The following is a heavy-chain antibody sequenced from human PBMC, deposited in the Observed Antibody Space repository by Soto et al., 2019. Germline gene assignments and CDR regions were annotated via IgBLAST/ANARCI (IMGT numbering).Heavy chain of an antibody. J-gene: IGHJ5*02. CDR1: GFTFSKAW. Sequence: EVQLVESGGGLVKPGGSLRLSCEASGFTFSKAWMSWVRQAPGKGPEWVGRIKSKTDGGTIGYAAPVEGRFTISRDDSKNTVDLQMNSLKTEDTAVYYCTADVRRAEVWWFDPWGQGTLVTVS. V-gene: IGHV3-15*01. CDR3: TADVRRAEVWWFDP. CDR2: IKSKTDGGTI. D-gene: IGHD3-10*01.